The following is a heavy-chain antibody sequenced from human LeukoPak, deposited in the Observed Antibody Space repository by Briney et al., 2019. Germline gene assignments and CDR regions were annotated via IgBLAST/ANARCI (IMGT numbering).Heavy chain of an antibody. J-gene: IGHJ4*02. CDR2: IRYDGSNK. D-gene: IGHD6-6*01. CDR3: AKGSASGRPYYFDY. Sequence: PGGSLRLSCAASGFTFSSYGMHWVRQAPGKGLEWVAFIRYDGSNKYYADSVKGRFTISRDNSKNTLYLQMNSLRAEDTAVYYCAKGSASGRPYYFDYWGQGSLVTVSS. V-gene: IGHV3-30*02. CDR1: GFTFSSYG.